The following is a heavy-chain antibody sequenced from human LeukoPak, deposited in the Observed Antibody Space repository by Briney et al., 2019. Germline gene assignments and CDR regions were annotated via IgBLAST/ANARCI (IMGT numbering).Heavy chain of an antibody. CDR2: IYYSGST. D-gene: IGHD6-13*01. J-gene: IGHJ4*02. V-gene: IGHV4-59*02. Sequence: SETLSLTCTVSGGPVSGYYWSWLRQTPGKGLEWIGYIYYSGSTNYNPSLNSRVTLSVDTSKNQFSLNLVSVTAADTAVYFCARLRTAAAGFDYWGQGTLVTVSS. CDR3: ARLRTAAAGFDY. CDR1: GGPVSGYY.